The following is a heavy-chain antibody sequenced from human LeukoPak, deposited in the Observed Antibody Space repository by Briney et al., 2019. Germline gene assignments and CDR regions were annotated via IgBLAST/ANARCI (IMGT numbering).Heavy chain of an antibody. D-gene: IGHD6-19*01. V-gene: IGHV3-30*18. CDR1: GFTFSNYV. CDR2: ISYDGTNK. Sequence: SGGSLRLSCAASGFTFSNYVIHWVRQAPGKGLEWVAVISYDGTNKYYADSVKGRFTISRDNSKNSLYLQMNSLRPEDTALYYCAKGGRYSSGWYPFDYWGQGTLVTVSS. J-gene: IGHJ4*02. CDR3: AKGGRYSSGWYPFDY.